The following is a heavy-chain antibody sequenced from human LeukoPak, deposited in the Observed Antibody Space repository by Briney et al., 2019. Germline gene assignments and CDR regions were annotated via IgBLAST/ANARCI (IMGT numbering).Heavy chain of an antibody. D-gene: IGHD3-16*01. Sequence: PSETLSLTCTVSGGSISSYYWSWIRQPPGKGLEWIGYIYYSGSTNYNPSLKSRVTVSVDTSKNQFSLKLSSVTAADTAVYYCARDFGYDDAFDIWGQGTMATVSS. CDR1: GGSISSYY. CDR2: IYYSGST. CDR3: ARDFGYDDAFDI. J-gene: IGHJ3*02. V-gene: IGHV4-59*01.